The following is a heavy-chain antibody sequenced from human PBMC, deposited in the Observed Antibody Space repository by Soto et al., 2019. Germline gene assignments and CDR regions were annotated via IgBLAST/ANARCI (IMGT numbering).Heavy chain of an antibody. D-gene: IGHD5-12*01. Sequence: SETLSLTCTVSGGSISSGDYYWSWIRQPPGKGLEWIGYIYYSGSTNYNPSLKSRVTISVDTSKNQFSLKLSSVTAADTAVYYCASLAFSVATIDYDYWGQGTLVTVSS. CDR1: GGSISSGDYY. CDR2: IYYSGST. CDR3: ASLAFSVATIDYDY. J-gene: IGHJ4*02. V-gene: IGHV4-61*08.